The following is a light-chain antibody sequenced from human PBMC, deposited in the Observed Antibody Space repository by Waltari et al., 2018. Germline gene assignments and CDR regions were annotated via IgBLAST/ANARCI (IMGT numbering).Light chain of an antibody. Sequence: DFQMTHSPASLSAPVRDRVAITCRTSQSISTYLNWYQLRPGKAPRLLIYGASTLESGVPSRFRGSGSGTDFTLTISSIQPEDFATYYCQQSYNTPPYTFGQGTKLEIK. V-gene: IGKV1-39*01. J-gene: IGKJ2*01. CDR3: QQSYNTPPYT. CDR2: GAS. CDR1: QSISTY.